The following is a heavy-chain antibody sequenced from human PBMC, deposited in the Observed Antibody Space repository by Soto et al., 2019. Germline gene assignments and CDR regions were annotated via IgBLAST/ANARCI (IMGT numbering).Heavy chain of an antibody. CDR2: IDPIFGTT. CDR1: GGTFSNYA. D-gene: IGHD6-19*01. V-gene: IGHV1-69*12. Sequence: QVQLVQSGAEVKKPGSSVKVSCKVSGGTFSNYAIDWVRLAPGHGLEWMGGIDPIFGTTYYTQKFQGRAPINADDSTTTAYLEMSSLRSEDTAIYYCARVEAVAGLYNYHGWDVWGQGTEVTVS. CDR3: ARVEAVAGLYNYHGWDV. J-gene: IGHJ6*02.